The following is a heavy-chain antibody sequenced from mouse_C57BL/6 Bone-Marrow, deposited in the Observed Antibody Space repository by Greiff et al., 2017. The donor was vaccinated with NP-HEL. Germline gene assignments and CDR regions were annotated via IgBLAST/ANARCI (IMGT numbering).Heavy chain of an antibody. CDR3: ARAYYYGSSSNGEDFDY. V-gene: IGHV5-9*01. CDR2: ISGGGGNT. D-gene: IGHD1-1*01. J-gene: IGHJ2*01. CDR1: GFTFSSYT. Sequence: EVQGVESGGGLVKPGGSLKLSCAASGFTFSSYTMSWVRQTPEKRLEWVATISGGGGNTYYPDSVQGRFTLSRDNAKNPLYLQMSSLRSEDTALYYWARAYYYGSSSNGEDFDYWGQGTTLTVSS.